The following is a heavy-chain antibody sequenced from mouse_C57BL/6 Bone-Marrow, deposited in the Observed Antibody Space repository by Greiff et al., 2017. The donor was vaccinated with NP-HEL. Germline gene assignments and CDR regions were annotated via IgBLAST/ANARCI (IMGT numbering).Heavy chain of an antibody. CDR1: GFTFTAYY. V-gene: IGHV7-3*01. J-gene: IGHJ4*01. CDR2: IRNKANGYTT. D-gene: IGHD2-4*01. CDR3: ARSIYYDYADDPFYAMDY. Sequence: EVQLQESGGGLVQPGGSLSLSCAASGFTFTAYYMSWVRQPPGKALEWLVFIRNKANGYTTEYSASVKGRFTISRDNSQSILYLQMNALRSEDSATYYCARSIYYDYADDPFYAMDYWGQGTSVTVSS.